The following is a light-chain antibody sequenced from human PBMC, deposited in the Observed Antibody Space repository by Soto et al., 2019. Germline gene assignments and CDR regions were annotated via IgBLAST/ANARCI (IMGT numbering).Light chain of an antibody. CDR1: SSDIGSYNF. Sequence: QSVLTQPASVSGSPGQSITISCTGTSSDIGSYNFVSWYQQFPGKAPKLMVYELNKRPSGSSDRFSGSKSGNTASLTISGLQAEDEADYYCCSYAGRSTLLFGGGTKVTVL. V-gene: IGLV2-23*02. CDR3: CSYAGRSTLL. J-gene: IGLJ2*01. CDR2: ELN.